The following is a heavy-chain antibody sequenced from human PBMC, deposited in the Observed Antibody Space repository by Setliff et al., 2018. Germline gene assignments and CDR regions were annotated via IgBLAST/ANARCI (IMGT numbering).Heavy chain of an antibody. CDR1: GYTLTELS. D-gene: IGHD6-6*01. CDR3: ARGVPRVSSWSDYYYYMDV. J-gene: IGHJ6*03. V-gene: IGHV1-24*01. CDR2: FDPEDGET. Sequence: ASVKVSCKVSGYTLTELSMHWVRQAPGKGLEWMGGFDPEDGETIYAQKLQGRVIMTTDTFTNTAYMELRSLRSEDTAVYYCARGVPRVSSWSDYYYYMDVWGKGTTVTVSS.